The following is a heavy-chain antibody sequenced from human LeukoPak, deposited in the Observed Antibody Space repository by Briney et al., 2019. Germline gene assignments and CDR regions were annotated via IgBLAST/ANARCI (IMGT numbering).Heavy chain of an antibody. Sequence: SETLSLTCTLSGGSISSSSYYWGWIRQPPGKGLEWIGRIYYSGSTYYNPPLKSRVTISVDTSTNQFSLKLSSVTAADTAVYYCARHAEGVPAAIDWFDPWGQGTLVTVSS. D-gene: IGHD2-2*01. CDR1: GGSISSSSYY. V-gene: IGHV4-39*01. CDR2: IYYSGST. J-gene: IGHJ5*02. CDR3: ARHAEGVPAAIDWFDP.